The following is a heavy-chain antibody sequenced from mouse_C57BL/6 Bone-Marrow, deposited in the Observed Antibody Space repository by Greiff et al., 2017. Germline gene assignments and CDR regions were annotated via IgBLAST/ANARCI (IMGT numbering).Heavy chain of an antibody. J-gene: IGHJ3*01. CDR2: IDPENGDT. Sequence: EVQLQQSGAELVRPGASVKLSCTASGFNIKDDYMHWVKQRPEQGLEWIGWIDPENGDTEYASKFQGKATITADTSSNTAYLQLSSRTSEDTAVYYCTFYYDCPFAYWGQGTLVTVSA. V-gene: IGHV14-4*01. CDR1: GFNIKDDY. CDR3: TFYYDCPFAY. D-gene: IGHD2-4*01.